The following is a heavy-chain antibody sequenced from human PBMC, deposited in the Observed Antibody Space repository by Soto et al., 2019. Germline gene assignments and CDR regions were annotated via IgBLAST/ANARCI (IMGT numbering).Heavy chain of an antibody. CDR3: ATREYYYDSSGYLGYFQH. Sequence: AWVKVSCTVSGYALTELSMHWLRQAPGKGLEWMGGFDPEDGETIYAQKFKGRVTMTEDTSTDTAYMELSSLRSEDTAVYYCATREYYYDSSGYLGYFQHWGQGTLVTVSS. CDR1: GYALTELS. J-gene: IGHJ1*01. V-gene: IGHV1-24*01. D-gene: IGHD3-22*01. CDR2: FDPEDGET.